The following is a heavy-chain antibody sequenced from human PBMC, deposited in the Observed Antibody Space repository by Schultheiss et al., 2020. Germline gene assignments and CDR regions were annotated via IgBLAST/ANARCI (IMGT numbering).Heavy chain of an antibody. CDR1: GDSVSSNSAA. CDR3: ARDRAATPEWGMDV. CDR2: TYYRSKWYN. Sequence: SETLSLTCAISGDSVSSNSAAWNWIRQSPSRGLEWLGRTYYRSKWYNDYAVSVKSRLTINPDTSKNHFSLRLNSVSPEDTAVYYCARDRAATPEWGMDVWGQGTTVTVSS. D-gene: IGHD6-13*01. V-gene: IGHV6-1*01. J-gene: IGHJ6*02.